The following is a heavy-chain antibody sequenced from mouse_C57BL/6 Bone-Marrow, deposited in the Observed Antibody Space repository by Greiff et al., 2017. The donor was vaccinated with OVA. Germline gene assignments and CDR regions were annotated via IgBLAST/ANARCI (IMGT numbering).Heavy chain of an antibody. Sequence: DVMLVESGGGLVKPGGSLKLSCAASGFTFSSYSMSWVRQTPEKRLEWVATISGGGGNTYYPDSVKGRFTISRDNAKNILYLQMSSLGSEDTAVYYCARHIPYLYMDYWGKGTTVTVSS. V-gene: IGHV5-9*01. J-gene: IGHJ4*01. CDR2: ISGGGGNT. CDR1: GFTFSSYS. CDR3: ARHIPYLYMDY. D-gene: IGHD5-1-1*01.